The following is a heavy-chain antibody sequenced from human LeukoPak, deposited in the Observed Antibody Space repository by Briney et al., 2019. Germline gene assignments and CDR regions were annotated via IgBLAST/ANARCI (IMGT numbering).Heavy chain of an antibody. Sequence: SETLSLTCTVSGGSISSYYWSWIRQPPGKGLEWIGYKYYSGRTSYNPSLKSRVTISVDTSKNQFSLKLSSVTAADTAVYYRARGGYTYGFDAFDIWGQGIMVTVSS. D-gene: IGHD5-18*01. V-gene: IGHV4-59*01. CDR2: KYYSGRT. CDR3: ARGGYTYGFDAFDI. J-gene: IGHJ3*02. CDR1: GGSISSYY.